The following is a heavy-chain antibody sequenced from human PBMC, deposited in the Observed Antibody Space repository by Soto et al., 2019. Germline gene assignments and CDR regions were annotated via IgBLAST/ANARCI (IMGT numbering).Heavy chain of an antibody. J-gene: IGHJ4*02. D-gene: IGHD3-10*01. CDR1: GYTLSELS. CDR2: FNPEQGET. V-gene: IGHV1-24*01. CDR3: ATHEREYYGSGDRDY. Sequence: GASVKVSCKASGYTLSELSMYWVRQASGKGLEWMGGFNPEQGETIYAQKFQGRVTMSEDTSTETAYMELSSLRSDDTAIYYCATHEREYYGSGDRDYWGQGTLVTVSS.